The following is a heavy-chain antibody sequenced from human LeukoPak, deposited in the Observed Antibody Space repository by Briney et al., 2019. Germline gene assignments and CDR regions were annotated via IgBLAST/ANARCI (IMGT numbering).Heavy chain of an antibody. CDR1: GGSISSYY. V-gene: IGHV4-4*07. Sequence: SETLSLTCTVSGGSISSYYWSWIRQPAGKGLEWIGRIFTSGSTNYNPSLKSRVTMSVDTSKNQFSLKLTSVNAADTAVYYCAREFNSSTWRPLDYWGQGSLDTVSS. CDR3: AREFNSSTWRPLDY. CDR2: IFTSGST. J-gene: IGHJ4*02. D-gene: IGHD6-13*01.